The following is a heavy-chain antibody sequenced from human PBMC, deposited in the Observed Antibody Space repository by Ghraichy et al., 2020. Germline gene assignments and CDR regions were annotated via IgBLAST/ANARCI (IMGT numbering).Heavy chain of an antibody. J-gene: IGHJ4*02. V-gene: IGHV3-49*03. Sequence: GGSLRLSCTASGFTFGDYAMSWFRQAPGKGLEWVGFIRSKAYGGTTEYAASVKGRFTISRDDSKSIAYLQMNSLKTEDTAVYYCTRGDYVWGSYRFQTVPGENDCCGQGTLVTVSS. CDR1: GFTFGDYA. CDR3: TRGDYVWGSYRFQTVPGENDC. CDR2: IRSKAYGGTT. D-gene: IGHD3-16*02.